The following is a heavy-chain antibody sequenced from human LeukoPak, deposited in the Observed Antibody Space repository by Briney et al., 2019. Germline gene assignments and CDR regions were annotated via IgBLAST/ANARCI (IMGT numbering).Heavy chain of an antibody. Sequence: PSQTLSLTCTVSGGSISSGGYYWSWIRQPPGKGLEWIGYIYHSGSTYYNPSLKSRVTISVDRSKNQFSLKLSSVTAADTAVYYCARDLANSGYDLFDAFDIWGQGTMVTVSS. CDR1: GGSISSGGYY. D-gene: IGHD5-12*01. J-gene: IGHJ3*02. CDR3: ARDLANSGYDLFDAFDI. CDR2: IYHSGST. V-gene: IGHV4-30-2*01.